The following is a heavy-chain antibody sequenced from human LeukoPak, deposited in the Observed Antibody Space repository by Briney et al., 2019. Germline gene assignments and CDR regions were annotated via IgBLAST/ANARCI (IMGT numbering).Heavy chain of an antibody. V-gene: IGHV1-18*01. CDR3: ARGYDILTGYYDYYYYAMDV. J-gene: IGHJ6*02. D-gene: IGHD3-9*01. CDR2: ISTYNGTT. CDR1: GYTFTTYG. Sequence: ASVKVSCKTSGYTFTTYGINWVRQAPGQGLEWMGWISTYNGTTNYAQQLQGRVTMTTDTSTSTAYMELSSLRSDDTAVYYCARGYDILTGYYDYYYYAMDVWGQGTTVTVSS.